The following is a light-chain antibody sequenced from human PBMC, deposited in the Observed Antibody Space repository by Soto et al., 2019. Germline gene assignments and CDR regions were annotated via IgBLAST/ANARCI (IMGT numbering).Light chain of an antibody. J-gene: IGKJ1*01. CDR2: DTA. V-gene: IGKV3-20*01. Sequence: EIVLTQSPGTLSLSPGERATLSCRASQSISVRHLAWYQQKPGQIPRLLIFDTASRAIGIPDRFSGSGSGTDFTLTISSLEPEDLAVYYCLQYGSAPPAFGQGTKVQIK. CDR1: QSISVRH. CDR3: LQYGSAPPA.